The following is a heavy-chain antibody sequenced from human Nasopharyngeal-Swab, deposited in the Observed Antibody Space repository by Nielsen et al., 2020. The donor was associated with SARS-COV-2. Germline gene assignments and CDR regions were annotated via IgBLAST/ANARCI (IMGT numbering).Heavy chain of an antibody. CDR2: THHNLGT. J-gene: IGHJ6*03. D-gene: IGHD3-3*01. CDR3: ASQLNRITIFGVVYGRYMDV. V-gene: IGHV4-4*02. Sequence: SETLSLTCAVSGVPMSSSTWWTWVRQAPGKGLEWIGDTHHNLGTNYNPSLKSRVSISVDNSMNQLSLKLSSVTAADTAVYYCASQLNRITIFGVVYGRYMDVWGKGTTVTVSS. CDR1: GVPMSSSTW.